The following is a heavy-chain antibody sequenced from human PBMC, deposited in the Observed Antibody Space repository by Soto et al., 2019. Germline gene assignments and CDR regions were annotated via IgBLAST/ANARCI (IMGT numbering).Heavy chain of an antibody. J-gene: IGHJ6*02. CDR1: GYTFTSYG. D-gene: IGHD3-16*01. Sequence: ASVKVSCKASGYTFTSYGIIWVRQAPGQGLEWMGWISAYNGNTNYAQKLQGRVTMTTDTSTSTAYMELRSLRSDDTAVYYCAREGPYALYYYGLDVWGQGTTVTVSS. CDR2: ISAYNGNT. V-gene: IGHV1-18*01. CDR3: AREGPYALYYYGLDV.